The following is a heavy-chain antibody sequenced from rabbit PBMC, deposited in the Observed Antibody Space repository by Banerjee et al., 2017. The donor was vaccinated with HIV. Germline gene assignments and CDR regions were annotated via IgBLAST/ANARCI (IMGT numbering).Heavy chain of an antibody. Sequence: QEQLEESGGGLVKPEGSLTLTCKASGFSFSNRYVMCWVRQAPGKGLEWMAFINTISGDTVYATVWQARLTISTASSTTATLQTASLTAAYAATSFGTQGFGAFGCNLGGQGTLVTVS. CDR3: TQGFGAFGCNL. J-gene: IGHJ6*01. CDR2: INTISGDT. CDR1: GFSFSNRYV. V-gene: IGHV1S45*01. D-gene: IGHD4-1*01.